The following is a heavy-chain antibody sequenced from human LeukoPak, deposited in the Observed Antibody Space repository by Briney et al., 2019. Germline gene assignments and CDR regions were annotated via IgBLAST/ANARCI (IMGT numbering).Heavy chain of an antibody. J-gene: IGHJ3*02. D-gene: IGHD5-12*01. Sequence: GGSLRLSCAASGFTFSSYWMGWVRQAPGKGLEWVANIKQDGSEKYYADSVKGRFTISRDNSKNTLYLQMNSLRAGDTAVYYCAKLRYSGSDAFDIWGQGTMVTVSS. CDR2: IKQDGSEK. V-gene: IGHV3-7*01. CDR3: AKLRYSGSDAFDI. CDR1: GFTFSSYW.